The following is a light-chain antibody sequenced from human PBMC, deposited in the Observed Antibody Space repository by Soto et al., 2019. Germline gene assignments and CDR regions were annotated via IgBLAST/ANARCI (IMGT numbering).Light chain of an antibody. Sequence: QSVLTQPRSVSGSPGQSVTISCTGTSSDVGGSNYASWYQEHPGKAPKLLIYDVTKRPSGVPDRFSGSKSGNTAYLTISGLQAEDEADYYCCSYAGSYIYYVFGTGTKATVL. V-gene: IGLV2-11*01. CDR3: CSYAGSYIYYV. CDR2: DVT. J-gene: IGLJ1*01. CDR1: SSDVGGSNY.